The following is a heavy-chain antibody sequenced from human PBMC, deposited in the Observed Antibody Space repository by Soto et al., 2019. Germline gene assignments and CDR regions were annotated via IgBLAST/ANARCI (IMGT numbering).Heavy chain of an antibody. V-gene: IGHV3-13*01. CDR1: GFTFSNYD. J-gene: IGHJ4*02. CDR2: IGTAGDT. CDR3: ASGGLYI. Sequence: EVQLVESGGGLVQPGGSLRLSCAASGFTFSNYDMHWVRQTSGKGLEWVAGIGTAGDTYYPGSVKGRFSISRENAKNSFYLQMNSLRAEDTAVYYCASGGLYICGQGTLVTVSS. D-gene: IGHD3-16*01.